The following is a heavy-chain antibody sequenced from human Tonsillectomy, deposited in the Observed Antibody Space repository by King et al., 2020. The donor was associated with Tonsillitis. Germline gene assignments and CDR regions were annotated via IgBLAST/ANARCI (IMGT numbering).Heavy chain of an antibody. CDR1: GGSISRGDYY. CDR3: VRESIVGATSGWFDP. D-gene: IGHD1-26*01. CDR2: IYYSGST. Sequence: MQLQESGPGLVKPSQTLSLTCTVSGGSISRGDYYWSWIRQPPGKGLEWIGYIYYSGSTHYNPSLKRRVTISVDTSKNQFSLKLSSVTAADTAVYYCVRESIVGATSGWFDPWGQGTLVTVSS. V-gene: IGHV4-30-4*01. J-gene: IGHJ5*02.